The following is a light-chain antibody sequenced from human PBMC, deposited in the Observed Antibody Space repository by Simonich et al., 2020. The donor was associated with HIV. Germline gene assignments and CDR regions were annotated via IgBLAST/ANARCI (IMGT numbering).Light chain of an antibody. CDR2: AAS. CDR1: QSISSY. V-gene: IGKV1-39*01. J-gene: IGKJ1*01. CDR3: QQSFSTPWT. Sequence: DIQMTQSPSSLSASVGDSVTVSCRASQSISSYLNWYQQKPGKAPKLLIYAASSLQRGVPSRVSGSASGTDFTLTISSLQPEDFATYYCQQSFSTPWTFGQGTTVDIK.